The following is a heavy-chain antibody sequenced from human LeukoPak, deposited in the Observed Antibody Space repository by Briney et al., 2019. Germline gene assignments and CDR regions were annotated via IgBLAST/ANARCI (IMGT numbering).Heavy chain of an antibody. CDR1: GYTFTSYG. J-gene: IGHJ3*02. Sequence: ASVKVSCQASGYTFTSYGISWVRQAPGQGLEWMGRISVYNGNTNYAQKLQGRVTMTTDTSTSTAYMELRSLRPDDTAVYYCASPYCTGGTCYAHDAFDIWGQGTMVTVSS. CDR3: ASPYCTGGTCYAHDAFDI. D-gene: IGHD2-15*01. CDR2: ISVYNGNT. V-gene: IGHV1-18*01.